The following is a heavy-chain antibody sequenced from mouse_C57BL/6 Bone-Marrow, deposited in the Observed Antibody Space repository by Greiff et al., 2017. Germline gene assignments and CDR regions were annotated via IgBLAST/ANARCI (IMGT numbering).Heavy chain of an antibody. D-gene: IGHD2-3*01. Sequence: QVQLQQPGAELVKPGASVKMSCKASGYTFTSYWITWVKQRPGQGLEWIGDIYPGSGSTNYNEKFKSKATLTVDTSSSTAYMQLSSLTSEDSAVXYCARSFYDGYYYYAMDYWGQGTSVTVSS. CDR3: ARSFYDGYYYYAMDY. CDR1: GYTFTSYW. J-gene: IGHJ4*01. CDR2: IYPGSGST. V-gene: IGHV1-55*01.